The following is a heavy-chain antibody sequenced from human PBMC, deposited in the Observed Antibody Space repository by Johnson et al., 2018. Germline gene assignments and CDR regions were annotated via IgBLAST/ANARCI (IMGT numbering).Heavy chain of an antibody. CDR1: GFTFSVSG. CDR3: AREEYSSGRAGIFPI. J-gene: IGHJ3*02. CDR2: ISYDGRNE. V-gene: IGHV3-30*03. D-gene: IGHD6-19*01. Sequence: QVQLVESGGGVVQPGRSLGLSCAASGFTFSVSGMHWVRQAPGKGLEWVALISYDGRNEYYADSVKGRFTVSRDNSKNTLYLQMNSLRVEDTAAYSCAREEYSSGRAGIFPIWGQGTMVTVSP.